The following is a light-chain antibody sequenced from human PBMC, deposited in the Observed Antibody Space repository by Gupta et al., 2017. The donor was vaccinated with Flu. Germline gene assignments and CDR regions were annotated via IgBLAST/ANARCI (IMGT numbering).Light chain of an antibody. CDR3: MQGARWPWA. CDR1: EGLVYSDGNTY. Sequence: DVVMTQSPLSLSVTLGQPASISCRSSEGLVYSDGNTYLHWFNQRPGQSPRRLIYQVSYRDSGVPDRFSGSGSGTDFTLKISRVEAEDVGIYFCMQGARWPWAFGQGTTVEIK. V-gene: IGKV2-30*01. CDR2: QVS. J-gene: IGKJ1*01.